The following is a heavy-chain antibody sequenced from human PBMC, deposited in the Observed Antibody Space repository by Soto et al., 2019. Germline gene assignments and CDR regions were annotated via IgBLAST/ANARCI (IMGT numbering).Heavy chain of an antibody. V-gene: IGHV4-59*01. CDR1: GGSISSYY. Sequence: SETLSLTCTVSGGSISSYYWSWIRQPPGKGLEWIGYIYYSGSTNYNPSLKSRVTISVDTSKNQFSLKLSSVTAADTAVYYCARAGLGGQWRYFDYWGQGTLVTVSS. J-gene: IGHJ4*02. D-gene: IGHD6-19*01. CDR3: ARAGLGGQWRYFDY. CDR2: IYYSGST.